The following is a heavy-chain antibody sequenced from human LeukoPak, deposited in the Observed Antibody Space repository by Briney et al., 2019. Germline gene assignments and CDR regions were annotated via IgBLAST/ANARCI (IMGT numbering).Heavy chain of an antibody. D-gene: IGHD2-2*01. J-gene: IGHJ4*02. CDR1: GFTFSSYA. V-gene: IGHV3-23*01. CDR2: ISGSGGST. CDR3: AKGGRYAVSFWGSYFFDY. Sequence: PGGSLRLSCAASGFTFSSYAMSWVRQAPGKGLEWVSAISGSGGSTYYADSVKGRFTISRDNSKNTLYLQMNSLRAEDTAVYYCAKGGRYAVSFWGSYFFDYWGQGTLVTVSS.